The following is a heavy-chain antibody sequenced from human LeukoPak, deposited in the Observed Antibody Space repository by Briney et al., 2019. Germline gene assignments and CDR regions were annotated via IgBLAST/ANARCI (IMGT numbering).Heavy chain of an antibody. CDR2: VSGGGGST. D-gene: IGHD3-16*01. CDR1: GFTCSSCA. CDR3: AKGGSSYYYFYYMDV. Sequence: GGSLRLSCATSGFTCSSCAMSWVRQAPGKGLEWVSAVSGGGGSTYYADSVKGRFTISRDNSKNTLYLQMNSLRAEDTAVYYCAKGGSSYYYFYYMDVWGKGTTVTVSS. V-gene: IGHV3-23*01. J-gene: IGHJ6*03.